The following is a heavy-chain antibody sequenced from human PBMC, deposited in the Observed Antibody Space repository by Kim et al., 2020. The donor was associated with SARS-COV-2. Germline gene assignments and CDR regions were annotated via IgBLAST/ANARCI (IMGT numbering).Heavy chain of an antibody. Sequence: YPPKFQGRVTITAAESTRPAYLELSSLRSEDTAVYYCARGGGTVTTPVDYWGQGTLVTVSS. J-gene: IGHJ4*02. D-gene: IGHD4-17*01. V-gene: IGHV1-69*01. CDR3: ARGGGTVTTPVDY.